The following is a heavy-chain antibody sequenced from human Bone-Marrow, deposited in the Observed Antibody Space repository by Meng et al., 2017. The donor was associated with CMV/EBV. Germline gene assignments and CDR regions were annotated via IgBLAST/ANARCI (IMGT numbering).Heavy chain of an antibody. D-gene: IGHD1-26*01. CDR1: GYTFTGYY. V-gene: IGHV1-2*02. CDR2: INPNSGGT. CDR3: ARRIGGSFHYGMEV. J-gene: IGHJ6*02. Sequence: ASVKVSCKASGYTFTGYYMYWVRQAPGQGLEWMGWINPNSGGTNYAQKFQGRVTMTRDTSISTAYMELSSLRSDDTAVYYCARRIGGSFHYGMEVWGQGTTVTVSS.